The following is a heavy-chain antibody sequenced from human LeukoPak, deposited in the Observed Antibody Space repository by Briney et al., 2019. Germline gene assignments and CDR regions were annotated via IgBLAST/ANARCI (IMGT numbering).Heavy chain of an antibody. Sequence: SGGSLRLSCAASGFTFSSYGMHWVRQAPGKGLEWVAFIRYDGSNKYYADSVKGRFTISRDNSKNTLYLQMNSLRAEDTAVYYCAKRLHYDSSGYSDWGQGTLVTVSS. CDR3: AKRLHYDSSGYSD. CDR1: GFTFSSYG. CDR2: IRYDGSNK. V-gene: IGHV3-30*02. J-gene: IGHJ4*02. D-gene: IGHD3-22*01.